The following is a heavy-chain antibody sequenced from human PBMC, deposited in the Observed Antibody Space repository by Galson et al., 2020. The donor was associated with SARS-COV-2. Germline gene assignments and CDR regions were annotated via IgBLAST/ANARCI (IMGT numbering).Heavy chain of an antibody. CDR1: EFTFSSYW. CDR2: IYSQGRST. D-gene: IGHD3-10*01. CDR3: ARGDMGSDYFDY. Sequence: GGSLRLPCAASEFTFSSYWMHWVRQAPGKGLVWVSRIYSQGRSTSYADSVKGRFTISGDNAKNTLYLQMNSLRAEDTAVYYCARGDMGSDYFDYWGQGTLVSFSS. J-gene: IGHJ4*02. V-gene: IGHV3-74*01.